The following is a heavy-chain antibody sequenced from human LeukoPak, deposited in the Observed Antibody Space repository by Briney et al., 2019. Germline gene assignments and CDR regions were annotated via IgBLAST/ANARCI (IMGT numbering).Heavy chain of an antibody. V-gene: IGHV1-46*01. D-gene: IGHD2-2*01. CDR2: INPSGGST. CDR3: ARAPGPVGYCSSTSCGPGDY. CDR1: GYTFTGYY. J-gene: IGHJ4*02. Sequence: ASVKVSCKASGYTFTGYYMHWVRQGPGRGLEWMGIINPSGGSTSYAQKFQGRVTMTRDMSTSTVYMELSSLRSEDTAVYYCARAPGPVGYCSSTSCGPGDYWGQGTLVTVSS.